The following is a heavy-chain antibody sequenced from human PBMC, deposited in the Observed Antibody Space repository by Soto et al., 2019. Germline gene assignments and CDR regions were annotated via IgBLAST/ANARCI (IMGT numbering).Heavy chain of an antibody. CDR2: IWYDGSNK. CDR1: GFTFSSYG. CDR3: ARDFNPRARYDQKFFYYYGMDV. V-gene: IGHV3-33*01. Sequence: GGSLRLSCAASGFTFSSYGMHWVRQAPGKGLEWVAVIWYDGSNKYYADSVKGRFTISRDNSKNTLYLQMNSLRAEDTAVYYCARDFNPRARYDQKFFYYYGMDVWGQGTTVTASS. D-gene: IGHD5-12*01. J-gene: IGHJ6*02.